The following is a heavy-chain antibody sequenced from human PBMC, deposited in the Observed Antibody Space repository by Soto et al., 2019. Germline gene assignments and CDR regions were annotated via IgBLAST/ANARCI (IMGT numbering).Heavy chain of an antibody. V-gene: IGHV3-33*01. D-gene: IGHD3-3*01. CDR1: GFTFSSYG. J-gene: IGHJ4*02. CDR2: IWYDGSNK. Sequence: QVQLVESGGGVVQPGRSLRLSCAASGFTFSSYGMHWVRQAPGKGLEWVAVIWYDGSNKYCADSVKCRFTISRDNSKNTTYLQMNRLRAEDTAVYYCAREGGYDFWSAYDFDYWGQGTRVTVSS. CDR3: AREGGYDFWSAYDFDY.